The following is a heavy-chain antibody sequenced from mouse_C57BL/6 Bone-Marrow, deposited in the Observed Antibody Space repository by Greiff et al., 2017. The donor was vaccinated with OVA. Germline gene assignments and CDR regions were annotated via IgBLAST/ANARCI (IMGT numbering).Heavy chain of an antibody. CDR3: TPYDGYYVGY. Sequence: VQLQQSGAELVRPGASVKLSCPASGFTIKDDYMHWVKQRPEQGLAWIGWIDPENGDTEYASKFQGKATITADTSSNTAYLQLSSLTSEDTAVYYCTPYDGYYVGYWGQGTTLTVSS. V-gene: IGHV14-4*01. CDR1: GFTIKDDY. CDR2: IDPENGDT. D-gene: IGHD2-3*01. J-gene: IGHJ2*01.